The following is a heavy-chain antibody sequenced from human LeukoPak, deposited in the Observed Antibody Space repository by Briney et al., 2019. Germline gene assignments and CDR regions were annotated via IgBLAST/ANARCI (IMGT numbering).Heavy chain of an antibody. J-gene: IGHJ3*02. CDR1: GFTFSDYS. Sequence: PGGSLRLSCAASGFTFSDYSMNWVRQAPGKELEWVAFVQYDGSNKYYADSVKGRFTISRDNSKNTVYLQMNSLRPEDTAVYHCAREGSRLYPHAFDIWGQGTMVTVSS. CDR3: AREGSRLYPHAFDI. CDR2: VQYDGSNK. D-gene: IGHD3-16*02. V-gene: IGHV3-30*02.